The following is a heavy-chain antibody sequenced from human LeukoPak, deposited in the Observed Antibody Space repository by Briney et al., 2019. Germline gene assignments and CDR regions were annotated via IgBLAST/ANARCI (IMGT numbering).Heavy chain of an antibody. D-gene: IGHD2-15*01. Sequence: ASVKVSCKASGYTFTSYGISWVRQAPGQGLEWMGWISAYNGNANYAQKLQGRVTMTTDTSTSTAYMELRSLRSDDTAVYYCARAQRGYCSGGSCYSYWYFDLWGRGTLVTVSS. J-gene: IGHJ2*01. CDR1: GYTFTSYG. V-gene: IGHV1-18*01. CDR3: ARAQRGYCSGGSCYSYWYFDL. CDR2: ISAYNGNA.